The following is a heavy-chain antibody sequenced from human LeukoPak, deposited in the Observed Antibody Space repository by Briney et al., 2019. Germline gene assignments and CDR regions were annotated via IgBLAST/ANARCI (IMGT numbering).Heavy chain of an antibody. CDR3: ARDRGSVYRSDYFDY. CDR1: GFTFSSYA. J-gene: IGHJ4*02. CDR2: ISGSGGST. D-gene: IGHD3-16*02. V-gene: IGHV3-23*01. Sequence: GGSLRLSCAASGFTFSSYAMSWVRQAPGEGLEWVSAISGSGGSTYYADSVKGRFTISRDNAKNSLYLQMNSLRAEDTAVYYCARDRGSVYRSDYFDYWGQGTLVTVSS.